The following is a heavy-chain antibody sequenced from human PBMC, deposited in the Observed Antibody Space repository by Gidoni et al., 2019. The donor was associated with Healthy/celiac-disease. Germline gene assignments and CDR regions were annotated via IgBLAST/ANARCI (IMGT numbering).Heavy chain of an antibody. V-gene: IGHV3-30-3*01. Sequence: QVQLVESGGGVVELGRARRSYCAAYGFNFRSYAMHWVRQAPGKGLEWVSVISDDGSNKYYADSVTGRFTISRDNSKNTLYLQMNSLRAEDTAVYYCVYGLIVGAPSPAFDIWGQGTMVTVSS. CDR1: GFNFRSYA. J-gene: IGHJ3*02. D-gene: IGHD1-26*01. CDR3: VYGLIVGAPSPAFDI. CDR2: ISDDGSNK.